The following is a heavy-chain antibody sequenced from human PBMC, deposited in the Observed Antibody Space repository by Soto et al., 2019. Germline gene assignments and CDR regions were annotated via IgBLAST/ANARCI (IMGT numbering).Heavy chain of an antibody. J-gene: IGHJ4*02. CDR1: GFTFNNYW. CDR2: IKQDGREK. Sequence: EVQLVESGGGLVQPGGSLRLSCAVSGFTFNNYWMNWVRQAPGKGLEWVASIKQDGREKYYVDSVKGRFTISRDNAKNSLYLQMNSLRAEDTAVYYCARDLKGYYFDYWGRGTLATVSS. CDR3: ARDLKGYYFDY. V-gene: IGHV3-7*01.